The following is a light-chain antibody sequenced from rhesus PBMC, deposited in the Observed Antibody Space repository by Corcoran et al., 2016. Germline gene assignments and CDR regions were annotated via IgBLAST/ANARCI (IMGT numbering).Light chain of an antibody. J-gene: IGKJ2*01. V-gene: IGKV1-21*01. CDR2: EGS. CDR1: QAIFND. Sequence: DIQMTQSPSSLSASVGDRVTITCRASQAIFNDLAWYQQKPGQTPQLLIYEGSTLQNGIPSRFSGSGSVTDVTLAISSLQSEDLATYSCQHSYSPPYSFGQWTKVEI. CDR3: QHSYSPPYS.